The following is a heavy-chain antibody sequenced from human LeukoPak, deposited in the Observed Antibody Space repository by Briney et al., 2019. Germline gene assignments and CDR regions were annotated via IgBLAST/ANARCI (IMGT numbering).Heavy chain of an antibody. CDR3: ARDGKGRYDFRENDY. J-gene: IGHJ4*02. V-gene: IGHV1-18*01. D-gene: IGHD3-3*01. CDR2: ISAYNGNS. CDR1: GYNFIIYG. Sequence: ASVKVSCTASGYNFIIYGITWVRQAPGQGLEWMGWISAYNGNSNYADNLQGRVTMTTDTSTSTAYLELRSLRSDDTAVYYCARDGKGRYDFRENDYWGQGTLVTVSS.